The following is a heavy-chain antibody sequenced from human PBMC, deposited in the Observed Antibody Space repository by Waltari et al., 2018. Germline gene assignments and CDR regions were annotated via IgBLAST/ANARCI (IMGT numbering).Heavy chain of an antibody. CDR3: ASSYSSGWYSTFDY. V-gene: IGHV4-39*01. CDR2: IYYSGST. J-gene: IGHJ4*02. Sequence: WGWLRQPQGKGLEWIGNIYYSGSTNHNPNLKIRVTISVDTSKIQFSLKLGSVTAADTAVYSCASSYSSGWYSTFDYWGQGTLVTVSS. D-gene: IGHD6-19*01.